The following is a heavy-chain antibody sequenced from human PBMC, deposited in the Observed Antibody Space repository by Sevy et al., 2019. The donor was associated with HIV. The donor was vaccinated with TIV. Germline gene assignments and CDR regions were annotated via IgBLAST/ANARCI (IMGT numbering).Heavy chain of an antibody. CDR2: IYYSGST. D-gene: IGHD4-17*01. J-gene: IGHJ4*02. V-gene: IGHV4-30-4*01. Sequence: SETLSLTCTVSGGSISSGDYYWSWIRQPPGKGLEWIGYIYYSGSTYYNPSLKSRVTISVDTSKNQFSLKLSSVTAADTAVYYCAKVTIKTSYYFDYWAREPWSPSPQ. CDR3: AKVTIKTSYYFDY. CDR1: GGSISSGDYY.